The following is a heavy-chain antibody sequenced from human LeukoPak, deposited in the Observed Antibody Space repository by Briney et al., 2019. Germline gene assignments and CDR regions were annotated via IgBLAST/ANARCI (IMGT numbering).Heavy chain of an antibody. CDR1: GGTFSSYT. CDR2: MNPNSGNT. D-gene: IGHD2-2*01. V-gene: IGHV1-8*03. Sequence: GASVKVSCKASGGTFSSYTISWVRQATGQGLEWMGWMNPNSGNTGYAQKFQGRVTITRNTSISTAYMELSSLRSEDTAVYYCAIVPAASPAQDYWGQGTLVTVSS. J-gene: IGHJ4*02. CDR3: AIVPAASPAQDY.